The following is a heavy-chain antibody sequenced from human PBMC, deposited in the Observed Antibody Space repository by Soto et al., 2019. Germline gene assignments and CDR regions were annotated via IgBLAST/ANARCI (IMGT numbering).Heavy chain of an antibody. Sequence: EVQLLESGGGLVQPGGSLRLSCAASGFTLSNYGMTWVRQAPGKGLEWVSGISGSDGNTYYADSVKGRFTXSRXXSKXXXXXXXXXLRAEDTAVYYCAKDKYYDWGQGTLVTVXS. V-gene: IGHV3-23*01. CDR1: GFTLSNYG. CDR3: AKDKYYD. J-gene: IGHJ4*02. CDR2: ISGSDGNT. D-gene: IGHD3-16*01.